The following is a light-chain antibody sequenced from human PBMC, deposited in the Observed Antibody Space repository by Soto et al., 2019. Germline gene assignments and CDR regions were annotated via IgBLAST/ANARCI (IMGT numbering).Light chain of an antibody. V-gene: IGKV3-20*01. CDR1: QSVTSNY. J-gene: IGKJ1*01. CDR3: QQYYSTPWT. Sequence: EIVLTQSPGTLSLSPGEGATLSCRASQSVTSNYLAWYQQKPGQAPRLLIYGASTRAAGVPDRFSGSGSGTDFTLTITRLEPEDFAVYYCQQYYSTPWTFGQGTKVEIK. CDR2: GAS.